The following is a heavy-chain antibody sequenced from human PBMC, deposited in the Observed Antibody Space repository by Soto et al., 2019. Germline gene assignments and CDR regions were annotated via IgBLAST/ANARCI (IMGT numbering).Heavy chain of an antibody. V-gene: IGHV1-8*01. J-gene: IGHJ4*02. D-gene: IGHD6-19*01. CDR1: GYSFTNYD. CDR3: AKPGLAVAGTGGFDY. CDR2: MNPNSGNT. Sequence: ASVKVSCKASGYSFTNYDINWVRQATGQGLEWMGWMNPNSGNTGYAQKFRGRVTMTRNTSISTAYMELSSLTSQDTAVYYCAKPGLAVAGTGGFDYWGQGTLVTVSS.